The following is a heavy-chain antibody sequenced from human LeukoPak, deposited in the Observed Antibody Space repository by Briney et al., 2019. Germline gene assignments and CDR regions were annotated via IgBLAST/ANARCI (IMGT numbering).Heavy chain of an antibody. D-gene: IGHD2-15*01. J-gene: IGHJ5*02. CDR2: ITTYNGNT. V-gene: IGHV1-18*01. CDR1: GYTFTDYY. Sequence: ASVKVSCKASGYTFTDYYIHWVRQAPGQGLEWMGWITTYNGNTYYAQNFQGRVTMTADTSTSTAYMEVRSLRSDDTAVYYCARLSPPIASFCSGGTCYSGGFDPWGQGTLVTVSS. CDR3: ARLSPPIASFCSGGTCYSGGFDP.